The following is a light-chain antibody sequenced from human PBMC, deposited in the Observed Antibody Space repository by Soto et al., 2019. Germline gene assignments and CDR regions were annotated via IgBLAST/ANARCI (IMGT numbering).Light chain of an antibody. J-gene: IGLJ1*01. Sequence: QSVLTQPPSASGTPGQTVTISCSGSNSNIGSNTVNWYQQLPGTTPTLLIYYDNLRPSGVPDRISGSKSGTSASLAITGLQSDDEADYYCAAWDDSLNGRVFGTGTKLTVL. CDR3: AAWDDSLNGRV. V-gene: IGLV1-44*01. CDR2: YDN. CDR1: NSNIGSNT.